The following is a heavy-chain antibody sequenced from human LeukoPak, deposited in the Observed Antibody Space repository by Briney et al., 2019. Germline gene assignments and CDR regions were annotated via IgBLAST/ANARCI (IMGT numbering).Heavy chain of an antibody. J-gene: IGHJ4*02. CDR3: ARDGLYSYGYSYFDY. CDR2: FHITGST. CDR1: GGSISSYH. V-gene: IGHV4-4*07. Sequence: SETLSLTCTVSGGSISSYHWSGIRQPAGKGLEWIGRFHITGSTNYNPSLKSRVTMSIDTSKNQFSLKLSSVTAADTAVYYCARDGLYSYGYSYFDYWGQGTLVTVFS. D-gene: IGHD5-18*01.